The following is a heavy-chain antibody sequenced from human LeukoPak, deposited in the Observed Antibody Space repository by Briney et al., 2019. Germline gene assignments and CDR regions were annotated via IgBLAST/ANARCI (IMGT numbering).Heavy chain of an antibody. D-gene: IGHD3-3*01. CDR1: GGSISSYY. Sequence: PSETLSLTCTVSGGSISSYYWGWIRQPPGKGLEWIGYIYYSGSTNYNPSLKSRVTISVDTSKNQFSLKLSSVTAADTAVYYCAREVRTIFGNYYFDYWGQGTLVTVSS. V-gene: IGHV4-59*01. J-gene: IGHJ4*02. CDR3: AREVRTIFGNYYFDY. CDR2: IYYSGST.